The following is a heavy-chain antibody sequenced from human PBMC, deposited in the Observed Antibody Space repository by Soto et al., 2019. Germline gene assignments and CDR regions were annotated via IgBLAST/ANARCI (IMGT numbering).Heavy chain of an antibody. J-gene: IGHJ6*02. CDR2: IYYSGST. Sequence: SETLSLTCTVPGGSISSYYWSWIRQPPGKGLEWIGYIYYSGSTNYNPSLKSRVTISVDTSKNQFSLKLSSVTAADTAVYYCARPSRRNYYYGMDVWGQGTTVTVSS. CDR1: GGSISSYY. CDR3: ARPSRRNYYYGMDV. V-gene: IGHV4-59*01.